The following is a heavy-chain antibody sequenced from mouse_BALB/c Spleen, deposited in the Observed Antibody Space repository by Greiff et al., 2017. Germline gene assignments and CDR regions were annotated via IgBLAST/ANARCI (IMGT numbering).Heavy chain of an antibody. Sequence: EVQLVESGGGLVKPGGSLKLSCAASGFTFSSYAMSWVRQSPEKRLEWVAEISSGGSYTYYPDTVTGRFTISRDNAKNTLYLEMSSLRSEDTAMYYCARDYYGSSSGYFDVWGAGTTVTVSS. J-gene: IGHJ1*01. D-gene: IGHD1-1*01. V-gene: IGHV5-9-4*01. CDR1: GFTFSSYA. CDR3: ARDYYGSSSGYFDV. CDR2: ISSGGSYT.